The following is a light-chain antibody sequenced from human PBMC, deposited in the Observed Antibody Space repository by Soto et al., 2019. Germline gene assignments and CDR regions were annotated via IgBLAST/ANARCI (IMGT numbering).Light chain of an antibody. CDR1: QSVRTN. J-gene: IGKJ1*01. V-gene: IGKV3-15*01. Sequence: ELVMTQSPATLSVSPGERATLSCRASQSVRTNLAWYQQKPGQAPRLLIYDASTRPTGVPARFSGSGSGTEFTLTISSLQSEDFAVYYCQQFNNWPQTFGQGTKVDIK. CDR3: QQFNNWPQT. CDR2: DAS.